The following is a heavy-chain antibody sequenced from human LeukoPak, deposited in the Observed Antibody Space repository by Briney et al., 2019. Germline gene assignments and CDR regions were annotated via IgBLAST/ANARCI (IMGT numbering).Heavy chain of an antibody. CDR3: ARHDCHSNSDAFDV. D-gene: IGHD2/OR15-2a*01. CDR2: ISSSGSII. Sequence: GGSLRLSCAASGFTFSSCELSWVRQAPAKGLEWVSYISSSGSIIYYADSVKGRLTIARDSAKNSLYLQMNSLRAEDTAVYYCARHDCHSNSDAFDVWGQGTMVTVSS. CDR1: GFTFSSCE. J-gene: IGHJ3*01. V-gene: IGHV3-48*03.